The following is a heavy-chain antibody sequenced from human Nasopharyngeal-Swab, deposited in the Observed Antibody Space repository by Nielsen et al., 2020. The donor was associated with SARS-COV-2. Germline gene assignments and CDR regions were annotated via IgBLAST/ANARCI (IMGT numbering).Heavy chain of an antibody. Sequence: SETLSPTCTVSGGSTSSSSYYWGSIRQPPGKGLEWIGEINHSGSTNYNPSLKSRVTISVDTSKNQFSLKLSSVTAADTAVYYCARGRGDTIFGVVILGAFDIWGQGTMVTVSS. V-gene: IGHV4-39*07. CDR2: INHSGST. CDR3: ARGRGDTIFGVVILGAFDI. CDR1: GGSTSSSSYY. D-gene: IGHD3-3*01. J-gene: IGHJ3*02.